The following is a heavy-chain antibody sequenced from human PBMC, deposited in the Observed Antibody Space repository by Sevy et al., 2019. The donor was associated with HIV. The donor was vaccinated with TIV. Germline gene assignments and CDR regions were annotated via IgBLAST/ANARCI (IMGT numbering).Heavy chain of an antibody. Sequence: ASVKVSCKASGGTFSSYAISWVRQAPGQGLEWMGGIIPIFGTANYAQKFQGRVTITADESTSTAYMELSSLRSEDTAVYYCAGDLLGYCSGGSCYGLSDYWGQGTLVTVSS. CDR1: GGTFSSYA. V-gene: IGHV1-69*13. J-gene: IGHJ4*02. D-gene: IGHD2-15*01. CDR2: IIPIFGTA. CDR3: AGDLLGYCSGGSCYGLSDY.